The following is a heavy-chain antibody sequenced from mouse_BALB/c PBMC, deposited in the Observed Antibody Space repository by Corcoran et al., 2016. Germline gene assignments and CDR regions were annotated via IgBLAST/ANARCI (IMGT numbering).Heavy chain of an antibody. CDR3: ALTVVATGDY. Sequence: QIQLVQSGPELMKTGETVKISCKASGYTFTNYGMNWVKQAPGKGLKWMGWINTYTGEPTYADDFKGRFAFSLDTSASTAYLQINNLKNEDMATYFCALTVVATGDYWGQGTSVTVSS. V-gene: IGHV9-1*02. D-gene: IGHD1-1*01. CDR2: INTYTGEP. CDR1: GYTFTNYG. J-gene: IGHJ4*01.